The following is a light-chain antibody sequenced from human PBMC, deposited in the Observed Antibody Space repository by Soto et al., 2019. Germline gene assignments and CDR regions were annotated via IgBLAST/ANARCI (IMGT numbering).Light chain of an antibody. CDR3: QQRSNWPWT. Sequence: EIVLTQSPATLSLSPGERATLSCRASPSVTSNLAWYQQALGQAPRLLIYDASNRAAGIPVRFSGSGSGTDFTLPISSLEPEDFAVYYCQQRSNWPWTFGQGTKVEI. CDR2: DAS. CDR1: PSVTSN. J-gene: IGKJ1*01. V-gene: IGKV3-11*01.